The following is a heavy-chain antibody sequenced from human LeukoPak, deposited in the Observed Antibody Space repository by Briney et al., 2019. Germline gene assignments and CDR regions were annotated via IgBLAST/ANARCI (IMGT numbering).Heavy chain of an antibody. CDR3: ARDGGKDYYGSGSLGY. J-gene: IGHJ4*02. Sequence: SQTLSLTCTVSGGSINSGNKYWSWIRQRPGKGLEWIGYIYYSGSTYYNPSLKSRVIISVDTSKNQFSLKLSSVTAADTAVYYCARDGGKDYYGSGSLGYWGQGTLVTVSS. CDR1: GGSINSGNKY. D-gene: IGHD3-10*01. V-gene: IGHV4-31*03. CDR2: IYYSGST.